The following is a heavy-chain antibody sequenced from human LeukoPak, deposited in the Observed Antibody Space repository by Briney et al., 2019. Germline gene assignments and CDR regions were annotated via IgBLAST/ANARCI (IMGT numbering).Heavy chain of an antibody. Sequence: GGSLRLSCAASGFTFSSYGMHWVRQAPGKGLGWVAFIRYDGSNKYYADSVKGRFTISRDNSKNTLYLQMNSLRAEDTAVYYCAKDLSRSSLYYYYMDVWGKGTTVTISS. D-gene: IGHD2-15*01. CDR3: AKDLSRSSLYYYYMDV. CDR2: IRYDGSNK. J-gene: IGHJ6*03. CDR1: GFTFSSYG. V-gene: IGHV3-30*02.